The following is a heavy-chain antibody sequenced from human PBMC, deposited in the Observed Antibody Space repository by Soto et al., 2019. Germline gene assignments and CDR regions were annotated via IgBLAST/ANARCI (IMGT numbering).Heavy chain of an antibody. Sequence: SVKVSCKASGGTFSSYTISWVRQAPGQGLEWMGRIIPILGIANYAQKFQGRVTITADKSTSTAYMELSSLRSEDTAVYYCARYLRFGDYGTNWFDPWGQGTLVPVSS. CDR2: IIPILGIA. V-gene: IGHV1-69*02. CDR1: GGTFSSYT. D-gene: IGHD4-17*01. J-gene: IGHJ5*02. CDR3: ARYLRFGDYGTNWFDP.